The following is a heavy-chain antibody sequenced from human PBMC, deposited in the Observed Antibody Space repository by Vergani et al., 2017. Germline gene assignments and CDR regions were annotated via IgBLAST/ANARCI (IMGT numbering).Heavy chain of an antibody. V-gene: IGHV3-23*01. CDR1: GFSLTSYA. J-gene: IGHJ5*01. CDR2: INTNGDYT. CDR3: AKGGWNYWFDS. D-gene: IGHD6-19*01. Sequence: EVQLLESGGDLVQPGVSLRLSCAVSGFSLTSYAMSWVRQAPGKGLDWVSNINTNGDYTLYGDSVKGQFTISRENSKSTLYLQMNSLRSDDTAIYYCAKGGWNYWFDSWGQGTLVIVS.